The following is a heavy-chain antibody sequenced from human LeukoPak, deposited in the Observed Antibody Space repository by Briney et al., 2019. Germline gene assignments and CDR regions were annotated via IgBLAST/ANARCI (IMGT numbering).Heavy chain of an antibody. V-gene: IGHV1-69*05. Sequence: ASVKVSCKASGGTFSSYAISWLRQAPGQGLEWMGGIIPIFGTANYAQKFQGRVTITTDESTSTAYMELSSLRSEDTAVYYCARDQAGSGWFDYWGQGTLVTVSS. CDR1: GGTFSSYA. CDR2: IIPIFGTA. CDR3: ARDQAGSGWFDY. D-gene: IGHD6-19*01. J-gene: IGHJ4*02.